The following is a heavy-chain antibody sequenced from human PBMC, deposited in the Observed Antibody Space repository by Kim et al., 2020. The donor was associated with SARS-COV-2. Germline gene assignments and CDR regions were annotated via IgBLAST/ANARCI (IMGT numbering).Heavy chain of an antibody. CDR1: GGSISSYY. V-gene: IGHV4-59*01. D-gene: IGHD3-3*01. CDR2: IYYSGST. CDR3: ASQEKGYDFWSGYYTLDY. Sequence: SETLSLTCTVSGGSISSYYWSWIRQPPGKGLEWIGYIYYSGSTNYNPSLKSRVTISVDTSKNQFSLKLSSVTAADTAVYYCASQEKGYDFWSGYYTLDYWGQGTLVTVSS. J-gene: IGHJ4*02.